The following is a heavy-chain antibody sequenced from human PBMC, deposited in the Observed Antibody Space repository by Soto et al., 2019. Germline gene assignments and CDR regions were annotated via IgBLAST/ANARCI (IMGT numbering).Heavy chain of an antibody. CDR1: GFTFSSYA. V-gene: IGHV3-23*01. J-gene: IGHJ4*02. CDR2: ISGSGGSA. Sequence: EVQLLESGGGLVQPGGSLRISCAASGFTFSSYAMSWVRQAPGKGLECLSTISGSGGSAYYADSVKGRFTITRDNSKNTLQLQMTSLRGEDTAVYYCAKASDYDDILTGLHWGQGTLVTVS. D-gene: IGHD3-9*01. CDR3: AKASDYDDILTGLH.